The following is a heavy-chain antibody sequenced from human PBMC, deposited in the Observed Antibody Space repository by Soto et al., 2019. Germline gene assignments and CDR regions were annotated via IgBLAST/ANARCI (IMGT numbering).Heavy chain of an antibody. Sequence: ASVKVSCKASRVAFSKFIVTWVRQAPGLGLEWVGGIIPIFGTANYAQKFQGRVTITADESTSTSYMEVNNLRSEDTAVYYCAKVRYSSPMGYYYGMDVWGQGTTVTVSS. CDR3: AKVRYSSPMGYYYGMDV. CDR2: IIPIFGTA. J-gene: IGHJ6*02. CDR1: RVAFSKFI. D-gene: IGHD6-19*01. V-gene: IGHV1-69*13.